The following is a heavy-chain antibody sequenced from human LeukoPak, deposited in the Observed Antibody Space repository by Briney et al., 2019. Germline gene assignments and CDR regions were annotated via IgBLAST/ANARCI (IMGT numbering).Heavy chain of an antibody. V-gene: IGHV3-23*01. CDR2: ISGSGGST. CDR3: ASGSIAADVGY. Sequence: GGSLRLSCAASGFTFSSYGMSWVRQAPGKGLECVSSISGSGGSTNHADSVKGRFTISRDNAKNSLYLQMNSLRAEDTAVYYCASGSIAADVGYWGQGTLVTVSS. J-gene: IGHJ4*02. CDR1: GFTFSSYG. D-gene: IGHD6-13*01.